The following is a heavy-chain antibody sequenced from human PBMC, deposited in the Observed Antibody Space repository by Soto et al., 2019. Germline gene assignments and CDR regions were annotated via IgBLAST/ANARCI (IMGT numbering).Heavy chain of an antibody. D-gene: IGHD3-9*01. CDR2: IYYSGST. CDR3: AGGYFDWLFQFDY. J-gene: IGHJ4*02. V-gene: IGHV4-39*01. CDR1: GGSISSSSYY. Sequence: TLSLTCTVSGGSISSSSYYWGWIRQPPGKGLEWIGSIYYSGSTYYNPSLKSRVTISVDTSKNQFSLKLSSVTAADTAVYYCAGGYFDWLFQFDYWGQGTLVTVSS.